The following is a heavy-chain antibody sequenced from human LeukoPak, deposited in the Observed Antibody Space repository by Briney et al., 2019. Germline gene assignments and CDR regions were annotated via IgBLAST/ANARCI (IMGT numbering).Heavy chain of an antibody. V-gene: IGHV4-34*01. J-gene: IGHJ3*02. Sequence: PSETLSLTCAVYGGSFSGYYWSWIRQPPGKGLEWIGEINHSGSTNYNPSLKSRVTISVDTPKNQFSLKLSSVTAADTAVYYCARGNSGNSYRRVAFDIWGQGTMVTVSS. D-gene: IGHD4-23*01. CDR3: ARGNSGNSYRRVAFDI. CDR1: GGSFSGYY. CDR2: INHSGST.